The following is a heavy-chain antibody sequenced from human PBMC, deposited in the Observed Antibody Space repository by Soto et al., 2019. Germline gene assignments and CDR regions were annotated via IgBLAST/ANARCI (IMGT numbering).Heavy chain of an antibody. CDR3: ARMGSGKFLYCSGGSCSVWFDP. Sequence: SETLSLTCVVYGGSFSGYYWSWIRQPPGKGLEWIGEINHSGSTNYNPSLKSRVTISVDTSKNQFSLKLSSVTAADTAVYYCARMGSGKFLYCSGGSCSVWFDPWGQGTLVTVSS. CDR2: INHSGST. CDR1: GGSFSGYY. V-gene: IGHV4-34*01. J-gene: IGHJ5*02. D-gene: IGHD2-15*01.